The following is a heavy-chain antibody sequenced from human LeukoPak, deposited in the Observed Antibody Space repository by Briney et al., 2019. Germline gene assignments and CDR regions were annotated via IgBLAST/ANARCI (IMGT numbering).Heavy chain of an antibody. J-gene: IGHJ3*02. CDR1: GYTFTGYY. Sequence: ASVKVSCKASGYTFTGYYMHWVRQAPGQGREWRGWINPNSGGTNYAQKFQGRVTMTRDTSISTAYMELSRLRSDDTAVYYCASKTYYYDSSGSNDAFDIWGQGTMVTVSS. CDR3: ASKTYYYDSSGSNDAFDI. V-gene: IGHV1-2*02. D-gene: IGHD3-22*01. CDR2: INPNSGGT.